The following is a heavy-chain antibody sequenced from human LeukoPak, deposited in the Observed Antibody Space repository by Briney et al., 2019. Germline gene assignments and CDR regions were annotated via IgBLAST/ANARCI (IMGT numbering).Heavy chain of an antibody. CDR3: ARSKGSGNYFDY. CDR1: GGSITSYY. CDR2: ISDSGNT. V-gene: IGHV4-59*01. D-gene: IGHD3-10*01. Sequence: SETLSLTCTVSGGSITSYYWNWTRQPPGKGLEWVGYISDSGNTNYNPSLKSRVTISIDTSKNQFALKLTSVTAADTAIYYCARSKGSGNYFDYWGQGTLVTVSS. J-gene: IGHJ4*02.